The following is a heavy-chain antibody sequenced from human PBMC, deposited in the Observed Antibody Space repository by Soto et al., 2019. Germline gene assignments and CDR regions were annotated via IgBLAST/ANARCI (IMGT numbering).Heavy chain of an antibody. CDR1: GFIFNTYS. V-gene: IGHV3-48*02. Sequence: EVQLVESGGGLIQPGGSLRLSCAASGFIFNTYSMNWVRQAPGKGLEWVSYISGSSQTISYADSVRGRFTISRDNANNSTYLQMVSLRDEDTAVYYCARTLSWRRGPFDSWGQGTLVTVSS. D-gene: IGHD2-15*01. CDR3: ARTLSWRRGPFDS. J-gene: IGHJ4*02. CDR2: ISGSSQTI.